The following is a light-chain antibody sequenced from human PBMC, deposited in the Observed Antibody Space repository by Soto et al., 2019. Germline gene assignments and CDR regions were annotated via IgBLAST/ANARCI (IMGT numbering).Light chain of an antibody. V-gene: IGKV3-20*01. Sequence: IVLTQSPGTLSLSPGERATLSCSASHSISYNYLAWYQHKPGQAPRLLIYDASTRATAIPDRFSGSGSVTDFTFTISSLEPEDFAVYYCQQYGSSPYAFGQGTKLEIK. CDR2: DAS. CDR1: HSISYNY. J-gene: IGKJ2*01. CDR3: QQYGSSPYA.